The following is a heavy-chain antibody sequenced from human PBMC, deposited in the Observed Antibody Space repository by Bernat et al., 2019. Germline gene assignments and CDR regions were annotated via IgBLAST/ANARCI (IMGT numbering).Heavy chain of an antibody. CDR3: TRDTALFRYYGLDV. J-gene: IGHJ6*02. Sequence: VQLVESGGGLGQPGGSLKLSCAASGFTFSGSAMHWVRQASGRGLEWLGRIRSKANNYATTYAASVKGRFTISRDDSKNTAYLQMNSLKTEDTAVYYCTRDTALFRYYGLDVWGQGTTVTVSS. CDR2: IRSKANNYAT. V-gene: IGHV3-73*02. CDR1: GFTFSGSA. D-gene: IGHD5-18*01.